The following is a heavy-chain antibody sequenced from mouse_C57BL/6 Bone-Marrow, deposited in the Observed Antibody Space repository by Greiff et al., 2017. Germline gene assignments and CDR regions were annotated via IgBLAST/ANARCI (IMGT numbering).Heavy chain of an antibody. CDR1: GFTFSSYA. Sequence: DVMLVESGGGLVKPGGSLKLSCAASGFTFSSYAMSWVRQTPEKRLEWVATISDGGSYTYYPDNVKGRFTISRDNAKNNLYLQMSHLKSEDTAMYTCARGPSSPHFDYWGQGTTLTVSS. V-gene: IGHV5-4*03. J-gene: IGHJ2*01. CDR3: ARGPSSPHFDY. CDR2: ISDGGSYT.